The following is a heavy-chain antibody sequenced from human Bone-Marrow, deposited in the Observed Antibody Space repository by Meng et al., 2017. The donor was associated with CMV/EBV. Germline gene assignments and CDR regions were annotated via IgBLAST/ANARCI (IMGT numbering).Heavy chain of an antibody. CDR2: ISSSSSYI. D-gene: IGHD3-16*01. CDR3: AGGDFWGG. V-gene: IGHV3-21*01. CDR1: GFTFSSYS. Sequence: GESLKISCAASGFTFSSYSMNWVRQAPGKGLEWVSSISSSSSYIYYADSVKGRFTISRDNAKNSLYLQMNSVRAEDTAVYYCAGGDFWGGWGQGSLVTVSS. J-gene: IGHJ4*02.